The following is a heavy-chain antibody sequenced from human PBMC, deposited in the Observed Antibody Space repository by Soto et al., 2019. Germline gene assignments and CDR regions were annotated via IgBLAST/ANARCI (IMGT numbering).Heavy chain of an antibody. Sequence: QVHLVQSGAEVKKPGASVKVSCQGSGYAFTTYGITWVRQAPGQGLEWMGWISAHNGNTNYAQKLQARLTVTRDTSTSTAYMELRSLRYDDTAVYYCARGRYGDYWGQGALVTVSS. J-gene: IGHJ4*02. D-gene: IGHD1-1*01. CDR3: ARGRYGDY. V-gene: IGHV1-18*01. CDR1: GYAFTTYG. CDR2: ISAHNGNT.